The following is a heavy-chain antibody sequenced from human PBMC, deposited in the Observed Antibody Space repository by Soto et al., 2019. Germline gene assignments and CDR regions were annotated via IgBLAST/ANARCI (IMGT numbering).Heavy chain of an antibody. CDR3: ASRPHCSSTSCYDKYGMDV. V-gene: IGHV5-10-1*01. CDR2: IDPSDSYT. Sequence: GESLKISCKGSGYSFTSYWISWVRQMPGKGLEWMGRIDPSDSYTNYSPSFQGHVTISADTSISTAYLQWSSLKASDTAMYYCASRPHCSSTSCYDKYGMDVWGQGTTVTVSS. D-gene: IGHD2-2*01. J-gene: IGHJ6*02. CDR1: GYSFTSYW.